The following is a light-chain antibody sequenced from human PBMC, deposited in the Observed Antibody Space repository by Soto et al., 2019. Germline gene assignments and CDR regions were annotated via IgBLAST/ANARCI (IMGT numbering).Light chain of an antibody. CDR2: QDS. Sequence: SYELTQPPSVSVSPGQTASITCSGDKLGDKYACWYQQKPGQSPVLVIYQDSKRPSGIPERISGSKSGNTATLTISGTQAMDEADYYCQAWDSSNVVFGGGTKPPS. V-gene: IGLV3-1*01. CDR1: KLGDKY. CDR3: QAWDSSNVV. J-gene: IGLJ2*01.